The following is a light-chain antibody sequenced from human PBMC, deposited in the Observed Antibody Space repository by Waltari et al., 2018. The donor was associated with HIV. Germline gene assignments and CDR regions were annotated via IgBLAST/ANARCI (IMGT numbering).Light chain of an antibody. V-gene: IGLV1-44*01. CDR2: DVS. Sequence: QSVLRQPPSASATPGQRATIPCSGSDSPPAFPPFSWYQQFPGAAPQLLIYDVSHRPSGVPDRFSGSKSGTSASLTISTLQSEDEALYYCAARSDISTTWVFGGGTRLTVL. CDR3: AARSDISTTWV. CDR1: DSPPAFPP. J-gene: IGLJ3*02.